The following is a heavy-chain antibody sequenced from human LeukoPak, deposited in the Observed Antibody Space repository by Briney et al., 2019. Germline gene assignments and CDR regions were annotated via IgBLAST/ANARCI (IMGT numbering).Heavy chain of an antibody. J-gene: IGHJ6*02. Sequence: PGGSLRLSCAASGFTFSSYAMSWVRQAPGKGLEWVSGIRGDGGNTYYVDSVKGRFTISRDNSKNTLYLQMKSLRAEDTAVYYCAKDASGTGTTRWMDVWGQGTTVTDS. D-gene: IGHD3-10*01. CDR3: AKDASGTGTTRWMDV. CDR2: IRGDGGNT. V-gene: IGHV3-23*01. CDR1: GFTFSSYA.